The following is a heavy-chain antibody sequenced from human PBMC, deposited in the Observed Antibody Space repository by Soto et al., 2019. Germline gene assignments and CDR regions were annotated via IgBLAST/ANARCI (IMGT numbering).Heavy chain of an antibody. CDR2: IDPSDSYT. Sequence: AESLTISCNVSGYSFTSYWITCVLQMPGKGLEWMGRIDPSDSYTNYSPSFQGHVTISADKSISTAYLQWSSLKASDTAMYYCARNPLECSGGSCYKNWFDPWGQGTMVTVSS. V-gene: IGHV5-10-1*01. D-gene: IGHD2-15*01. J-gene: IGHJ5*02. CDR3: ARNPLECSGGSCYKNWFDP. CDR1: GYSFTSYW.